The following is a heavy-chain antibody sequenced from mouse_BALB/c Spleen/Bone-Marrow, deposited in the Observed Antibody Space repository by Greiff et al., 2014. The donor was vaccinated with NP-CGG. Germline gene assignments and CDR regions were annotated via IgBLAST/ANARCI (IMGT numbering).Heavy chain of an antibody. CDR3: ARNANWLFAY. CDR2: INPGSGGT. V-gene: IGHV1-54*01. D-gene: IGHD4-1*01. CDR1: GYAFTNYL. J-gene: IGHJ3*01. Sequence: LVESGAELVRPGTSVKVSCKASGYAFTNYLIEWVKQRPGQGLEWIGVINPGSGGTSYNEKFKGKATLTADKSSSTAYMQLSSPTSDDSAVYFCARNANWLFAYWGQGTLVTVSA.